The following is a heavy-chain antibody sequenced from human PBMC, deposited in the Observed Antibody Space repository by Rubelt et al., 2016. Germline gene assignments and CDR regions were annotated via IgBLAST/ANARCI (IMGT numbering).Heavy chain of an antibody. D-gene: IGHD6-19*01. CDR3: ARGLWGPVAEGY. CDR2: INHSGST. J-gene: IGHJ4*02. V-gene: IGHV4-34*01. Sequence: QVQLQQWGAGLLKPSETLSLTCAVYGGSLSGYYWAWIRQPPGKGLEWIGEINHSGSTNYNPSLKSRVTISVDTSKNQFSLRLSVGTAADTEVYYCARGLWGPVAEGYWGQGTLVTVSS. CDR1: GGSLSGYY.